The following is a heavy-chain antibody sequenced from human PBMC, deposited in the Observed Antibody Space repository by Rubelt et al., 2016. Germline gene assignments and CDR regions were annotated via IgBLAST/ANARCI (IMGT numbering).Heavy chain of an antibody. V-gene: IGHV3-74*01. CDR3: AREKRGSGSFDY. Sequence: EVQLVESGGGLVQPGGSLRLSCAASGFTFTNYWTHWVRQAPGKGLVWISRISTGGRGTSYAASVKGRLTHPRGKRKKQPELERDRFRVEGPAVYYWAREKRGSGSFDYWGQGTLVTVSS. J-gene: IGHJ4*02. CDR2: ISTGGRGT. D-gene: IGHD6-19*01. CDR1: GFTFTNYW.